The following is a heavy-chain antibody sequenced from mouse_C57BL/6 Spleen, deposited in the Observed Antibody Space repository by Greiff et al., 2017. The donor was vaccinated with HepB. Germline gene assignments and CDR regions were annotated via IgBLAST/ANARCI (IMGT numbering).Heavy chain of an antibody. CDR2: IDPENGDT. J-gene: IGHJ3*01. CDR1: GFNIKDDY. D-gene: IGHD1-1*01. CDR3: TTGVRSGFAY. V-gene: IGHV14-4*01. Sequence: VHVKQSGAELVRPGASVKLSCTASGFNIKDDYMHWVKQRPEQGLEWIGWIDPENGDTEYASKFQGKATITADTSSNTAYLQLSSLTSEDTAVYYCTTGVRSGFAYWGQGTLVTVSA.